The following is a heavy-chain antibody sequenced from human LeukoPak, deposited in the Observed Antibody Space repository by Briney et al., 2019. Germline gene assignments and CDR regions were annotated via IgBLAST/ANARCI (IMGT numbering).Heavy chain of an antibody. J-gene: IGHJ4*02. V-gene: IGHV3-23*01. Sequence: GGSLSLSCAASGFTFSDFAMNWVRQAPGKGLEWVSSITGSGSNTFNADSVKGRFTISRDNSKNTLYLQMNGLTAEDTAIYYCAKDALPYRYFDQWGQGTLVTVSS. D-gene: IGHD1-14*01. CDR2: ITGSGSNT. CDR1: GFTFSDFA. CDR3: AKDALPYRYFDQ.